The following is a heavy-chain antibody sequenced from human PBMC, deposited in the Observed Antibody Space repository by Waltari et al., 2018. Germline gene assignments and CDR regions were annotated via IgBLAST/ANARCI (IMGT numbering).Heavy chain of an antibody. Sequence: QLQLQESGPGLVKPSETLSLTCTVSGGSISSSSYYWGWTRQPPGKGLEWIGSIYYSGSTYYNPSLKSRVTISVDTSKNQFSLKLSSVTAADTAVYYCARVFLVQGVIIFDYWGQGTLVTVSS. D-gene: IGHD3-10*01. CDR2: IYYSGST. CDR3: ARVFLVQGVIIFDY. J-gene: IGHJ4*02. V-gene: IGHV4-39*07. CDR1: GGSISSSSYY.